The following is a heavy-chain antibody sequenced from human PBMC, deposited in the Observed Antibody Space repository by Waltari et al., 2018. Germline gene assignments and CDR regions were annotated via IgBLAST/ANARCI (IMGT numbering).Heavy chain of an antibody. CDR1: GGSISSYY. V-gene: IGHV4-4*07. CDR3: ARGGRDSSGYYYFDY. CDR2: IYTSGST. Sequence: QVQLQESGPGLVKPSETLSLTCTVSGGSISSYYWSWIRQPAGKGLEWIGRIYTSGSTNYNPSLKSRVTMSVDTSKIQFSLKLSSVTAADTAVYYCARGGRDSSGYYYFDYWGQGTLVTVSS. D-gene: IGHD3-22*01. J-gene: IGHJ4*02.